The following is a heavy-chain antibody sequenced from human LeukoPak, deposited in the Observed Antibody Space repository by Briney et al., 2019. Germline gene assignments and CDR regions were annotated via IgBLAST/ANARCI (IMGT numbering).Heavy chain of an antibody. Sequence: SETLSLTCTVSGGSISSSSYYWGWIRQPPGKGLELIGSIYYSGSINYNPSLKSRVTISVDTSKNQFSLKLSSATAADTAVYYCARWGTLPIGYCSGGSCYSVSWFDPWGQGTLVTVSS. J-gene: IGHJ5*02. D-gene: IGHD2-15*01. CDR2: IYYSGSI. V-gene: IGHV4-39*07. CDR1: GGSISSSSYY. CDR3: ARWGTLPIGYCSGGSCYSVSWFDP.